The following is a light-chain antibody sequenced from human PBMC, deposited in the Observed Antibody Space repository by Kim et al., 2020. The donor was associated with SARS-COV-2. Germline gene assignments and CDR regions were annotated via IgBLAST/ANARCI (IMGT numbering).Light chain of an antibody. Sequence: EIVLTQYPDTLSASPGERVILSCRASQSFGRNLAWYQQKPDQPPRLLISAASIRATNIPDRFSGNGSGADFTLTISSLQSEDFAVYYCQQYNNWPRTFGQGTKVDIK. CDR3: QQYNNWPRT. CDR1: QSFGRN. V-gene: IGKV3-15*01. J-gene: IGKJ1*01. CDR2: AAS.